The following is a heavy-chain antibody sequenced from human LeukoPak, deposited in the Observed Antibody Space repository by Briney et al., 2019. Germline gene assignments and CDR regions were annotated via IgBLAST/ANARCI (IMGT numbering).Heavy chain of an antibody. J-gene: IGHJ3*02. V-gene: IGHV3-74*01. CDR2: INTDGSGT. CDR3: ARGNAHAFDI. D-gene: IGHD1-1*01. CDR1: RFTFSSYW. Sequence: GGSLRLSCAASRFTFSSYWMHWVRQASGKGLVWVSRINTDGSGTSYADSVKGRFTISRDNAKNTLYLQMNSLRAEDTAVYYCARGNAHAFDIWGQGTMVTVSS.